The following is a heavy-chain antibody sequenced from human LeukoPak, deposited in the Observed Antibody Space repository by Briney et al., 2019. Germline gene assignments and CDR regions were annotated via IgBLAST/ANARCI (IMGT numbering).Heavy chain of an antibody. D-gene: IGHD2-21*01. Sequence: GGSLRLSCAGSGFTFSHYGMSWVRQASGKGLEWVSAISGSGSNTHYADSVKGRFSISRDNSKNTLYLQMNSLRAEDTAVYYCAKTKYCGGDCYSWYFDYWGQETLVTVSS. CDR3: AKTKYCGGDCYSWYFDY. CDR2: ISGSGSNT. J-gene: IGHJ4*02. CDR1: GFTFSHYG. V-gene: IGHV3-23*01.